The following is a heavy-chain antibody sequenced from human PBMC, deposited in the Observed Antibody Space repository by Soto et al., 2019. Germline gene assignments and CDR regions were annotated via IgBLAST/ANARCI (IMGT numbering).Heavy chain of an antibody. Sequence: LSLTCAASGFTFSSYAMHWVRQAPGKGLEWVAVISYDGSNKYYADSVKGRFTISRDNSKNTLYLQMNSLRAEDTAVYYCARDLLLGYCSGGSCFSGSLGVVDYWGQGTLVTVSS. CDR3: ARDLLLGYCSGGSCFSGSLGVVDY. V-gene: IGHV3-30-3*01. J-gene: IGHJ4*02. CDR1: GFTFSSYA. D-gene: IGHD2-15*01. CDR2: ISYDGSNK.